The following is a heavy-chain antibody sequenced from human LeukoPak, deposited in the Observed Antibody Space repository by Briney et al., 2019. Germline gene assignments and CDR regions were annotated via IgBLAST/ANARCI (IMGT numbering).Heavy chain of an antibody. CDR1: GGSISSSSYY. V-gene: IGHV4-39*07. Sequence: PSETLSLTCTVSGGSISSSSYYWGWIRQPPGKGLEWIGSIYYSGSTYYNPSLKSRVTISVDTSKNQFSLKLSSVTAADTAVYYCARVPTITFFDYWGQGTLVTVSS. CDR3: ARVPTITFFDY. CDR2: IYYSGST. D-gene: IGHD3-10*01. J-gene: IGHJ4*02.